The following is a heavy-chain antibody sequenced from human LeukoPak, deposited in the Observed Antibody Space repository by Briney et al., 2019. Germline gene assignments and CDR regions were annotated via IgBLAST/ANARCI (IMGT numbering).Heavy chain of an antibody. CDR2: IYYSGST. CDR3: ARDRIYGDYRGAFDI. D-gene: IGHD4-17*01. Sequence: SETLSLTCTVSGGSISSYYWSWIRQPPGKGLEWIGYIYYSGSTNYNPSLKSRVTISVDTSKNQFSLKLSSVTAADTAVYYCARDRIYGDYRGAFDIWGQGTMVTVS. J-gene: IGHJ3*02. V-gene: IGHV4-59*01. CDR1: GGSISSYY.